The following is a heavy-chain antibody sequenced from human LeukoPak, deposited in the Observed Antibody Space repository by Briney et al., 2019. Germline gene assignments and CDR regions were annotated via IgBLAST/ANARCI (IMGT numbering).Heavy chain of an antibody. V-gene: IGHV4-30-2*01. Sequence: SETLSLTCTVSGGSISSGGYYWSWIRQPPGKALAWIGYIYHSGSTYYNPSLKSRVTISVDRSKNQFSLKLSSVTAADTAVYYCARWSPIAVAGYFDYWGQGTLVTVSS. J-gene: IGHJ4*02. D-gene: IGHD6-19*01. CDR3: ARWSPIAVAGYFDY. CDR2: IYHSGST. CDR1: GGSISSGGYY.